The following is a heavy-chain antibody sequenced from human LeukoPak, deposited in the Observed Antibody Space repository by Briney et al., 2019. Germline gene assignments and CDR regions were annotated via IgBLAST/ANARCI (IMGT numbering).Heavy chain of an antibody. J-gene: IGHJ5*02. D-gene: IGHD2-2*01. CDR1: GFTFSSYA. Sequence: GGSLRLSCAASGFTFSSYAMSWVRQAPGKGLEWVSGISGTGRTTYYADSVKGRFTVSRDNSKNTLYLQMNSLRAEDTAVYYCAKLLSGYCSRTSCLNWFDPWGQGTLVTVSS. V-gene: IGHV3-23*01. CDR2: ISGTGRTT. CDR3: AKLLSGYCSRTSCLNWFDP.